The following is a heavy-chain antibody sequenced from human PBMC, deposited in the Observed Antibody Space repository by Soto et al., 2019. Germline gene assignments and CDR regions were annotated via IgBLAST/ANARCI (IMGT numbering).Heavy chain of an antibody. CDR1: GYTFTIYG. CDR2: ISPDNGNT. D-gene: IGHD5-12*01. Sequence: QVQLVQSGGEVKKPGASVKVSCKASGYTFTIYGINWVRQAPGQGLEWMGWISPDNGNTNYAQKLQGRVTMTTDTSTNTAYMELRSLRSDDTAVYYCARALGYSGYAGMDVWGHGTTVTVSS. J-gene: IGHJ6*02. CDR3: ARALGYSGYAGMDV. V-gene: IGHV1-18*01.